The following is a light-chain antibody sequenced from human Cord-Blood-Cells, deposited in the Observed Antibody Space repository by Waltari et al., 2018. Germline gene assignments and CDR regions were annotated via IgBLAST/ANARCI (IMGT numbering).Light chain of an antibody. Sequence: QSALTQPPSASGSPGQSLNLSCTGNSSDAGGYHYVFWYQQHPGKAPKLMIYEVSKLPSGVPDRFSGSKSGNTASLTVSGLQAEDEADYYCSSYAGSNNLVFGGGTKLTVL. V-gene: IGLV2-8*01. J-gene: IGLJ3*02. CDR3: SSYAGSNNLV. CDR2: EVS. CDR1: SSDAGGYHY.